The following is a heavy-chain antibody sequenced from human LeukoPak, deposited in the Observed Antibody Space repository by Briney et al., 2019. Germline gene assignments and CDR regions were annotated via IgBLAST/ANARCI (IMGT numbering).Heavy chain of an antibody. CDR1: GFTFSSYW. J-gene: IGHJ6*02. CDR3: ARGLLWFGELLVGYYYYYGMDV. CDR2: IKQDGSEK. Sequence: PGGSLRLSCAASGFTFSSYWMSWVRQAPGKGLEWVANIKQDGSEKYYVDSVKGRFTISRDNAKNSLYLQMNSLRAEDTAVYYCARGLLWFGELLVGYYYYYGMDVWGQGTTVTVSS. D-gene: IGHD3-10*01. V-gene: IGHV3-7*03.